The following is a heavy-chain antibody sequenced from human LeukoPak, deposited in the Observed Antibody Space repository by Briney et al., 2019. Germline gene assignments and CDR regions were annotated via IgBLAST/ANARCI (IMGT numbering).Heavy chain of an antibody. Sequence: SETLSLTCAVCGESFSGHYWTWVRQPPGRGLEGIGEINHSGSTTSNPSLNNRVTISVDTSKNQFSLKLTSVTAADTAVYYCARPRYGSGSLDSWGQGTLVTVSS. CDR2: INHSGST. CDR1: GESFSGHY. CDR3: ARPRYGSGSLDS. J-gene: IGHJ4*02. V-gene: IGHV4-34*01. D-gene: IGHD3-10*01.